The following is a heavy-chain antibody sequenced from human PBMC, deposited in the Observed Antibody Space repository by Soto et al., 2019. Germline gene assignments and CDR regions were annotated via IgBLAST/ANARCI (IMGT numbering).Heavy chain of an antibody. J-gene: IGHJ4*02. CDR1: GGSFSGYY. Sequence: PSETLSLTCAVYGGSFSGYYWSWIRQPPGKGLEWIGEINHSGSTNYNPSLKSRVTISVDTSKNQFSLKLSSVTAADTAVYYCARGRTTVTTLFDYWGQGTLVTVSS. V-gene: IGHV4-34*01. D-gene: IGHD4-17*01. CDR3: ARGRTTVTTLFDY. CDR2: INHSGST.